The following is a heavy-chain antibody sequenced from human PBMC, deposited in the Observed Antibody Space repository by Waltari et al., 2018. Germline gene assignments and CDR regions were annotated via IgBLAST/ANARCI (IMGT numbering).Heavy chain of an antibody. V-gene: IGHV1-69*12. CDR3: ARGHPPGGDYVYYYYGLDL. CDR2: IIPIFGTA. Sequence: VQLVQSGAEVKEPGSSVKVSCQASGGTFSNYVIIWVRHAPGPGLEWMGGIIPIFGTANHAQKFQGRVTITADESTRTVYMDLNRLRSEDTAVYYCARGHPPGGDYVYYYYGLDLWGQGTTVTVSS. J-gene: IGHJ6*02. CDR1: GGTFSNYV. D-gene: IGHD4-17*01.